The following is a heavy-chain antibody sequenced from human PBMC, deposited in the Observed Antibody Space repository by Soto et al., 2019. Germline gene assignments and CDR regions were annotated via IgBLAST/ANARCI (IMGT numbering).Heavy chain of an antibody. CDR1: GFTFSSYA. CDR3: ARADYYGSGSYYYYYGMDV. V-gene: IGHV3-64*01. Sequence: EVQLVESGGGLVQPGGSLRLSCAASGFTFSSYAMHWVRQAPGKGLEYVSAISSNGGSTYYANSVKGRFTISRDNSKNTLYLQMGSLRAEDMAVYYCARADYYGSGSYYYYYGMDVWGQGTTVTVSS. J-gene: IGHJ6*02. D-gene: IGHD3-10*01. CDR2: ISSNGGST.